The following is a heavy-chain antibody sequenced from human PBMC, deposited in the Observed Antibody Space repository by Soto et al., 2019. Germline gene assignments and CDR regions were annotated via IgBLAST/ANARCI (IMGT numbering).Heavy chain of an antibody. CDR2: IRNDGGSM. Sequence: GVSLRLSFAASGFTFSSSPISWVRQVPGKGLEWISAIRNDGGSMYYADSVKGRFTISRDNSNNTLYLQMNSLRAEDTAVFYCARDLRGLRWSDGFGVWGQGTMVTVSS. V-gene: IGHV3-23*01. CDR1: GFTFSSSP. J-gene: IGHJ3*01. D-gene: IGHD4-17*01. CDR3: ARDLRGLRWSDGFGV.